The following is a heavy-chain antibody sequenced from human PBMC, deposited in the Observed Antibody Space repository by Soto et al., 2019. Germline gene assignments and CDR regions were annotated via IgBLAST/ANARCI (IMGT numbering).Heavy chain of an antibody. CDR2: IGPKNGDT. Sequence: QVQLVQSGAEVKESGASVKVSCKASGYTFTGHYIHWVRQAPGQGFEWVGEIGPKNGDTRYAQKFQGRVAMTKDSSITTVYMELSNLSRDDTAVYYCGRGRSGELVVFYWGQGTLVTVHS. V-gene: IGHV1-2*02. D-gene: IGHD1-7*01. CDR1: GYTFTGHY. J-gene: IGHJ4*02. CDR3: GRGRSGELVVFY.